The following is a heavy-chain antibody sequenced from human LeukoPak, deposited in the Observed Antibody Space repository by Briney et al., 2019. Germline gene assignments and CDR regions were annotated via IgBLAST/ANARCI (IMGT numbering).Heavy chain of an antibody. CDR2: IGGTGRT. D-gene: IGHD1-1*01. J-gene: IGHJ3*02. CDR1: GFAFSSYV. Sequence: PGGSLRLSCVASGFAFSSYVINWVRQAPGKGLEWVSAIGGTGRTYYADPVKGRFTISRDNSKNTVFLQMNSLRAEDTAIFYCAKDMTTRGAFDIWGQGTMVTVSS. V-gene: IGHV3-23*01. CDR3: AKDMTTRGAFDI.